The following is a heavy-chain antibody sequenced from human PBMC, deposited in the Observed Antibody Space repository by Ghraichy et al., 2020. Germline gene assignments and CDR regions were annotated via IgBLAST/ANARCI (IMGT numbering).Heavy chain of an antibody. V-gene: IGHV4-38-2*02. CDR1: NYSINSNYF. CDR3: TRGIAAAGPDWFDP. D-gene: IGHD6-13*01. CDR2: VYHSGTS. Sequence: SETLSLTCTVSNYSINSNYFWGWIRQPPGKGLEWIGSVYHSGTSYYNPSLKSRLTLSVDTSKNQFSLKLSSVTAADTAIYYCTRGIAAAGPDWFDPWGQGTLVTVSS. J-gene: IGHJ5*02.